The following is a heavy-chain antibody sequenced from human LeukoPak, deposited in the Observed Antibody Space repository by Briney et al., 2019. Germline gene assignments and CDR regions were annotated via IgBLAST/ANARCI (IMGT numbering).Heavy chain of an antibody. CDR3: AQAWRWLQLNY. CDR2: ISYDGSNK. J-gene: IGHJ4*02. V-gene: IGHV3-30*18. CDR1: GFTFSSYG. Sequence: PGGSLILSCAASGFTFSSYGMHWVRQAPGKGLEWVAVISYDGSNKYYADSVKGRFTISRDNSMNTLYLHMNSLRDEDTAVYYCAQAWRWLQLNYWGQGTLVTVSS. D-gene: IGHD5-24*01.